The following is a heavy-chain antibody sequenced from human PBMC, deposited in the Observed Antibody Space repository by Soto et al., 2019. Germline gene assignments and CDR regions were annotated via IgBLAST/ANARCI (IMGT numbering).Heavy chain of an antibody. CDR2: IYRSGTT. D-gene: IGHD5-12*01. Sequence: SETMSVTCSVSGFSISDGYFWGWIQQSPGKGLEFIASIYRSGTTYYNPSLRSRVTMSVDTSKNQVYLHLNSVTAADTAIYYCAKTEWLRSVFDYWGQGAQVTVSS. V-gene: IGHV4-38-2*01. J-gene: IGHJ4*02. CDR1: GFSISDGYF. CDR3: AKTEWLRSVFDY.